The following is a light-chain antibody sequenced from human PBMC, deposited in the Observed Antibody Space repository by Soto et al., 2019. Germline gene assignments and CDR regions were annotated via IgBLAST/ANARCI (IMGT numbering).Light chain of an antibody. CDR1: QSISSW. Sequence: DIQMTQSPSTLSASVGDRVTITCRASQSISSWLAWYQQNPGKAPKVLIYKGSSLASGVPSRFSGSGSGTEFTLTISSLQPDDFATYYCQQYNSYPYTFGQGTKLEIK. V-gene: IGKV1-5*03. CDR2: KGS. J-gene: IGKJ2*01. CDR3: QQYNSYPYT.